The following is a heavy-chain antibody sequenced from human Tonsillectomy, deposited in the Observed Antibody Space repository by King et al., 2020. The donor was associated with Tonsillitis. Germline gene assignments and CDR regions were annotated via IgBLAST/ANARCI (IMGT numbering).Heavy chain of an antibody. D-gene: IGHD1-26*01. J-gene: IGHJ6*02. CDR1: GFTITDNY. Sequence: DVQLVESGGGLVQPGGSRRLSCAVSGFTITDNYMSWVRQAPGKGLEWVAVIYGGGATFYADSVKGRFIISRHNGKNTLYLQMKSLRADDTAVYYCARDLNFGYYNHYYGMDVWGQGTTVTVSS. V-gene: IGHV3-53*04. CDR3: ARDLNFGYYNHYYGMDV. CDR2: IYGGGAT.